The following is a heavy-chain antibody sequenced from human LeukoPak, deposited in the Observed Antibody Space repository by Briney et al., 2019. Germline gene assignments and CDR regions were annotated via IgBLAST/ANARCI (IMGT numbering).Heavy chain of an antibody. CDR2: IYYSGST. CDR3: ARLRTTRIGAFDI. CDR1: GGSISSYY. V-gene: IGHV4-59*08. J-gene: IGHJ3*02. D-gene: IGHD1-1*01. Sequence: SETLSLTCTVSGGSISSYYWSWIRQPPGKGLEWIGYIYYSGSTNYNPSLKSRVTMSVDTSKNQFSLKLSSVTAADTAVYYCARLRTTRIGAFDIWGQGTMVTVSS.